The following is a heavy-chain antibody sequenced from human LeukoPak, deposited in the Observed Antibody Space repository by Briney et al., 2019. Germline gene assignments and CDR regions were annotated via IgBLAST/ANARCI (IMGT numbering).Heavy chain of an antibody. CDR2: IYYSGST. Sequence: PSETLSLTCTVSGGSINSYFWTWIRQPPGKGLEWIGYIYYSGSTNYNPSLKSRVTISVDTSKNHFSLKLSSVTAEDTAVYYCAKEFRAGWSFDYWGQGTLVTVSS. D-gene: IGHD5-24*01. CDR3: AKEFRAGWSFDY. V-gene: IGHV4-59*12. J-gene: IGHJ4*02. CDR1: GGSINSYF.